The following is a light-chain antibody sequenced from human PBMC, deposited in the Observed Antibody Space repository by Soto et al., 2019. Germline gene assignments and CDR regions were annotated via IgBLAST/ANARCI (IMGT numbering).Light chain of an antibody. Sequence: DIQMTQSPSTLSASVGDRVPITCRASESIDSWLAWHQQKPGRAPKLLISKASSLESGVPSRFSGSGFGTEFTLNISRLQPDDFATYYCQQYNSHRAFGQGTKVDIX. CDR3: QQYNSHRA. CDR1: ESIDSW. CDR2: KAS. V-gene: IGKV1-5*03. J-gene: IGKJ1*01.